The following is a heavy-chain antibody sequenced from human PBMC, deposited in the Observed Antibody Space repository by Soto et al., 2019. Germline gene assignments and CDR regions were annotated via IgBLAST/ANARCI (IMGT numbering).Heavy chain of an antibody. J-gene: IGHJ6*02. CDR2: INPGGCRT. CDR1: GYIFRSPC. Sequence: ASVNVSCKPSGYIFRSPCMYWLRQAPGQGLKWMGIINPGGCRTAYAQKFQGRVTLTRDMSKSTVYMELTSLTYEDTAVYYCARDVAGPGATYVMDVWGEGTTVTV. D-gene: IGHD2-2*01. CDR3: ARDVAGPGATYVMDV. V-gene: IGHV1-46*01.